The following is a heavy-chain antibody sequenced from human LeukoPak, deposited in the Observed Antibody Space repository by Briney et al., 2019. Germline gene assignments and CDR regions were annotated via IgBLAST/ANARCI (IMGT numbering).Heavy chain of an antibody. J-gene: IGHJ4*02. CDR3: ARSGWPYYFDY. V-gene: IGHV3-48*04. Sequence: GGSLRLSCAASGFTFSSYSMNWVRLAPGKGLEWVSYISSSSSTIYYADSVKGRFTISRDDAKSTLYLQMNSLRAEDTAVHYCARSGWPYYFDYWGQGTLVTVSS. CDR2: ISSSSSTI. CDR1: GFTFSSYS. D-gene: IGHD3-22*01.